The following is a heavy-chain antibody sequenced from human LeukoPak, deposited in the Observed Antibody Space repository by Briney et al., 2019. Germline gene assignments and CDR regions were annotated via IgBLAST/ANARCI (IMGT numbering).Heavy chain of an antibody. V-gene: IGHV4-34*01. J-gene: IGHJ4*02. Sequence: SETLSLTCAVYGGSFSGYYWSWIRQPPGKGLEWIGEINHSGSTNYNPSLKSRVTISVDTSKNQFSLKLSSVTAADTAVYYCARGGDYWGQGTLATVSS. CDR3: ARGGDY. CDR1: GGSFSGYY. CDR2: INHSGST.